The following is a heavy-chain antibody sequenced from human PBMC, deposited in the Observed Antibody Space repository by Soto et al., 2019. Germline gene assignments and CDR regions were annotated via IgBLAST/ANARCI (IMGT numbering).Heavy chain of an antibody. J-gene: IGHJ4*02. CDR1: GFTFSSYA. D-gene: IGHD2-15*01. Sequence: GGSLRLSCAASGFTFSSYAMSWVRQAPGKGLEWVSAISGSGGSTYYAYSVKGRFTISRDNSKNTLYLQMNSLRAEDTAVYYCAKGPTIVVVVAATDYWGQGTLVTVSS. V-gene: IGHV3-23*01. CDR3: AKGPTIVVVVAATDY. CDR2: ISGSGGST.